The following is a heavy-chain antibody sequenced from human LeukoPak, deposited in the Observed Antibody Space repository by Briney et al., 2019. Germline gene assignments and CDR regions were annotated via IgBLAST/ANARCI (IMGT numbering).Heavy chain of an antibody. CDR2: IVVGSGNT. CDR3: AAVGGRIAARNYFDY. D-gene: IGHD6-6*01. V-gene: IGHV1-58*02. Sequence: SVKVSCKASGFTFTSSAMQWVRQARGQRLEWIGWIVVGSGNTNYVQKFQERVTITRDMSTSTAYMELSSLRSEDTAVYYCAAVGGRIAARNYFDYWGQGTLVTVSS. CDR1: GFTFTSSA. J-gene: IGHJ4*02.